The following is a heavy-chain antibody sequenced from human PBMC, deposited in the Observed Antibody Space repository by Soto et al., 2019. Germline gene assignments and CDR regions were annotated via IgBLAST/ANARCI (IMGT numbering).Heavy chain of an antibody. CDR1: GASIRSSDYY. J-gene: IGHJ4*02. Sequence: NPSETLSLTCTVSGASIRSSDYYWSWFRQPPGKGLEWIGYIYLSGSNYYNPSLKSRVSISEDTSNNHFSLKLSSVTAADTAVYYCARGLYGYYAFDHWGQGALVTVSS. D-gene: IGHD4-17*01. CDR2: IYLSGSN. CDR3: ARGLYGYYAFDH. V-gene: IGHV4-30-4*01.